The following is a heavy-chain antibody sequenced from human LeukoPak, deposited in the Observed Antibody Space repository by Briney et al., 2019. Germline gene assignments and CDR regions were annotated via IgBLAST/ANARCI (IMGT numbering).Heavy chain of an antibody. CDR1: GFTFGDYA. CDR2: IRSKAYGWTT. V-gene: IGHV3-49*04. CDR3: TRLRLEKRDYYGSGSYFDY. Sequence: GGSLRLSCTASGFTFGDYAMSWVRRAPGKGLEWVGFIRSKAYGWTTEYAASVKGRFTISRDDSKSIAYLQMNSLKAEDTAVYYCTRLRLEKRDYYGSGSYFDYWGQGTLVTVSS. J-gene: IGHJ4*02. D-gene: IGHD3-10*01.